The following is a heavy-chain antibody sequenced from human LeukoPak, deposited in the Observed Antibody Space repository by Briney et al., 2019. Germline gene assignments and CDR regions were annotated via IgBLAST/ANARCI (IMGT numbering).Heavy chain of an antibody. Sequence: PGGSLRLSCAASGFTFSSYVMSWVRQAPGKGLEWVSAISGSGGSTYYADSVKGRFTISRDNSKNTLYLQMNSLRAEDTAVYYCAKDLRIAAAARSSDYWGQGTLVTVSS. CDR2: ISGSGGST. J-gene: IGHJ4*02. D-gene: IGHD6-13*01. V-gene: IGHV3-23*01. CDR3: AKDLRIAAAARSSDY. CDR1: GFTFSSYV.